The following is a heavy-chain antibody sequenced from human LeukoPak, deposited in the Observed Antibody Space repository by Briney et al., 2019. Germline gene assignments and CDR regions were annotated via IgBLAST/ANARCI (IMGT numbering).Heavy chain of an antibody. CDR2: ISYDGGNK. CDR3: ARDSSLAAAGGGEHDY. CDR1: GFTFSNHA. J-gene: IGHJ4*02. Sequence: HPGGSLRLSCAASGFTFSNHAMHWVRQAPGKGLEWVAVISYDGGNKYYADSVKGRFTISRDNSKNTLFLQMNSLRGEDTAVYYCARDSSLAAAGGGEHDYWGQGTLVTVSS. D-gene: IGHD6-13*01. V-gene: IGHV3-30-3*01.